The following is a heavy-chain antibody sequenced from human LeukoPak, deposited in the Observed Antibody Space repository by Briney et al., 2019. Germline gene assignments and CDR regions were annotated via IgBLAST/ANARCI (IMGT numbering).Heavy chain of an antibody. V-gene: IGHV3-23*01. CDR2: ISGSGGNT. D-gene: IGHD3-22*01. J-gene: IGHJ4*02. CDR3: AKVITMIIVTGFDY. CDR1: GFTFSSYA. Sequence: GGSLRLSCAASGFTFSSYAMSWVRQAPGKGLEWVSAISGSGGNTYYADSVKGRFTISRDNSKNTLYLQMNSLRAEDTAVYYCAKVITMIIVTGFDYWGQGTLVTVSS.